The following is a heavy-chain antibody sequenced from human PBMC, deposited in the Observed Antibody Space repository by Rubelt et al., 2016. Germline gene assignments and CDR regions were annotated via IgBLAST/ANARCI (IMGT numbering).Heavy chain of an antibody. V-gene: IGHV1-2*02. Sequence: GQSGAEVKKPGASVKVSCKASGYTFTGYYMHWVRQAPGQGLEWMGWINPNSGGTNYAQKFQGRVTMTRDTSISTAYMELSRLGSDDTAVYYCARDHPSVRYNSYGYDYWGQGTLVTVSS. CDR2: INPNSGGT. J-gene: IGHJ4*02. D-gene: IGHD5-18*01. CDR3: ARDHPSVRYNSYGYDY. CDR1: GYTFTGYY.